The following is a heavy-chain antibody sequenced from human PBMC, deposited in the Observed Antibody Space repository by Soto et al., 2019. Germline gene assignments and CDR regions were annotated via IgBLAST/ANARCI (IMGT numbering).Heavy chain of an antibody. V-gene: IGHV3-21*01. CDR2: ISSSSRFI. D-gene: IGHD5-12*01. Sequence: GGSLRLSCAASGFTFSTYRMNWVRQAPGKGLEWVSSISSSSRFIYYADSVKGRFTISRDNAKNSLYLQMNSLRAEDTALYYCARDIVATTGFDYWGQGTPVTVSS. CDR1: GFTFSTYR. J-gene: IGHJ4*02. CDR3: ARDIVATTGFDY.